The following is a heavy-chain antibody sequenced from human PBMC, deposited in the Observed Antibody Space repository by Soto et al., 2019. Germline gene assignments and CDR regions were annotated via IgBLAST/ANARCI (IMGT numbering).Heavy chain of an antibody. J-gene: IGHJ4*02. CDR1: GGTFSSYA. CDR3: ARHIARYSYGYSEFDY. V-gene: IGHV1-69*13. Sequence: SVKVSCKASGGTFSSYAISWVRQAPGQGLEWMGGIIPIFGTANYAQKFQGRVTITADESTSTAYMELSSLRSEDTAVYYCARHIARYSYGYSEFDYWGQGTLVTISS. D-gene: IGHD5-18*01. CDR2: IIPIFGTA.